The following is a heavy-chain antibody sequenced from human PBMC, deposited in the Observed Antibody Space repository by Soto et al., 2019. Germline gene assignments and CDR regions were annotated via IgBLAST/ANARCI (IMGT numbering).Heavy chain of an antibody. D-gene: IGHD1-7*01. Sequence: QVQLVESGGGVVQPGRSLRLSCAASGFTFNNYGMHWVRQAPGKGLEWVAVIWYDGSYKYNADSVKGRFTISRDTPKNTLYLQMNSLRGEDTAVYHCARGNWNYGYFDYWGQGTLVTVSS. CDR1: GFTFNNYG. J-gene: IGHJ4*02. V-gene: IGHV3-33*01. CDR2: IWYDGSYK. CDR3: ARGNWNYGYFDY.